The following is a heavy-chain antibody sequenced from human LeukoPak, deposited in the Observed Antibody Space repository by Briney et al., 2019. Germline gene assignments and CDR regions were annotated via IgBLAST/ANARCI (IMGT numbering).Heavy chain of an antibody. CDR1: GGSISSDY. Sequence: SETLSLTCTVSGGSISSDYWSWIRQPAGKGLDWIGRINSRGSTKYNPSLKSRVTMLVDTSKNQFSLRLTSVTAADTAVYYCARDSEGWASAYYYYYMDVWGKGTTVTVSS. CDR3: ARDSEGWASAYYYYYMDV. CDR2: INSRGST. V-gene: IGHV4-4*07. J-gene: IGHJ6*03. D-gene: IGHD1-26*01.